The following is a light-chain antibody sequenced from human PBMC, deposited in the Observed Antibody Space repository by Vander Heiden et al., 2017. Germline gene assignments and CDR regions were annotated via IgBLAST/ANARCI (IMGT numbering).Light chain of an antibody. V-gene: IGLV1-44*01. CDR3: ATWDDSLKGRV. Sequence: QSVPTQPPSVSGTPGQRVTISCSGCSSNIGGTTVYWYQQFPGTAPKLLIYDDSQRPSGVPDRFSGSKSGTSASLAISGLQFEDEADYYCATWDDSLKGRVFGGGTKLTVL. CDR1: SSNIGGTT. CDR2: DDS. J-gene: IGLJ3*02.